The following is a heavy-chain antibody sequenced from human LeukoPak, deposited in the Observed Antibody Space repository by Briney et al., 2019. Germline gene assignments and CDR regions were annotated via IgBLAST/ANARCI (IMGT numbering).Heavy chain of an antibody. Sequence: GGSLRLSCAASGFTLSSYWMHWVRQAPGKGLEWVARINSDGTDISYGDSVRGRFTISRDNAKNTLYLQMNSLRVEDTAVYYCARVGYYDSSNYYAYFQHWGQGTLVTVSS. CDR1: GFTLSSYW. CDR3: ARVGYYDSSNYYAYFQH. CDR2: INSDGTDI. V-gene: IGHV3-74*01. J-gene: IGHJ1*01. D-gene: IGHD3-22*01.